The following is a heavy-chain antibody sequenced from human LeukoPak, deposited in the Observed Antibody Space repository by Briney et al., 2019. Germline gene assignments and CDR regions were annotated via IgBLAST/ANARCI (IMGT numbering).Heavy chain of an antibody. Sequence: TSETLSLTCAVYGGSFSGYYWSWIRQPPGKGLEWIGEINHSGSTNYNPSLKSRVTISVDTSKNQFSLKLSSVTAAGTAVYYCARDGGSGSYYKKNWFDPWGQGTLVTVSS. CDR3: ARDGGSGSYYKKNWFDP. CDR1: GGSFSGYY. D-gene: IGHD3-10*01. CDR2: INHSGST. V-gene: IGHV4-34*01. J-gene: IGHJ5*02.